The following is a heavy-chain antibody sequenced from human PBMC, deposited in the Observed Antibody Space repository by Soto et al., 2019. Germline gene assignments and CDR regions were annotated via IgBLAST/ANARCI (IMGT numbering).Heavy chain of an antibody. D-gene: IGHD2-15*01. CDR2: IYYSGST. V-gene: IGHV4-61*01. Sequence: SETLSLTCTVSGGSVSSGSYYWSRIRQPPGKGLEWIGYIYYSGSTNYNPSLKSRVTISVDTSKNQFSLKLSSVTAADTAVYYCARARRGYCSGGSCQYYFDYWGQGTLVTVSS. CDR1: GGSVSSGSYY. J-gene: IGHJ4*02. CDR3: ARARRGYCSGGSCQYYFDY.